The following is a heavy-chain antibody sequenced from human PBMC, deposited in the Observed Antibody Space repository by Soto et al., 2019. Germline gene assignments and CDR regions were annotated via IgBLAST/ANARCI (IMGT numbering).Heavy chain of an antibody. Sequence: SETLSLSFAVPGGYISSYYWIWIRHPPGKVLEWIGYIYYSGSAKHNPTLSRRVTISVDTSKTQFSLKLSSVTAADTAVYYCAREEIFGSGSSPFDYWGQATLVTVSS. D-gene: IGHD3-10*01. V-gene: IGHV4-59*01. CDR1: GGYISSYY. J-gene: IGHJ4*02. CDR3: AREEIFGSGSSPFDY. CDR2: IYYSGSA.